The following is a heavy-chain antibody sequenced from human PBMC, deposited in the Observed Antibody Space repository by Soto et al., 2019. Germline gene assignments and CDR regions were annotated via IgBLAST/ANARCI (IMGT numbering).Heavy chain of an antibody. Sequence: QVQLQESNPGLVKPSETLSLTCTVSGGSISGYYWTWIRQPPGKGLEWIASIYYSGSANYNPSLDSRVTISVDTPKNQFSLKLTSVTAADTAVYYCARCRGSMPRWFDPWGQGTLVTVSS. V-gene: IGHV4-59*01. J-gene: IGHJ5*02. D-gene: IGHD2-2*01. CDR1: GGSISGYY. CDR3: ARCRGSMPRWFDP. CDR2: IYYSGSA.